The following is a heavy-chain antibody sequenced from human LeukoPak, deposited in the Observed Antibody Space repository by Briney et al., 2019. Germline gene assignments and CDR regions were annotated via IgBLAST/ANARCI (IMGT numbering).Heavy chain of an antibody. CDR1: GFTFSSYA. V-gene: IGHV3-30-3*01. CDR3: ARGLTVTSRRSYYYGMDV. D-gene: IGHD4-17*01. J-gene: IGHJ6*02. CDR2: ISYDGSNK. Sequence: GGSLRLSCAASGFTFSSYAMHWVRQAPGKGLEWVAVISYDGSNKYYADSVKGRFTISRDNSKNTLYLQMNSLRAEDTAVYYCARGLTVTSRRSYYYGMDVWGQGTTVTVSS.